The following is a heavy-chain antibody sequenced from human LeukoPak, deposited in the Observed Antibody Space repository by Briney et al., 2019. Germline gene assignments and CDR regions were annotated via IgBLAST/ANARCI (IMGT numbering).Heavy chain of an antibody. CDR1: GYTFTSYG. J-gene: IGHJ5*02. CDR3: ARVRGYCSSTSCFNWFDP. CDR2: ISAYNGNT. Sequence: ASVKVSCMASGYTFTSYGISWVRQAPGQGLEWMGWISAYNGNTNYAQKLQGRVTMTTDTSTSTAYMELRSLRSDDTAVYYCARVRGYCSSTSCFNWFDPWGQGTLVTVSS. V-gene: IGHV1-18*01. D-gene: IGHD2-2*01.